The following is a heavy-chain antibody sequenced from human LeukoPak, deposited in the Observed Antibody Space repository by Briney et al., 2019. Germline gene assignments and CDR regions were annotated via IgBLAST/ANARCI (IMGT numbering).Heavy chain of an antibody. CDR1: GGSFSGYY. Sequence: SETLSLTCAVYGGSFSGYYWSWIRQPPGKGLEWIGEINHSGSTNYNPSLKSRVTISVHTSKNQFSLKLSSVTAADTAVYYCARVCSGGSCYSYWGQGTLVTVSS. V-gene: IGHV4-34*01. CDR2: INHSGST. CDR3: ARVCSGGSCYSY. D-gene: IGHD2-15*01. J-gene: IGHJ4*02.